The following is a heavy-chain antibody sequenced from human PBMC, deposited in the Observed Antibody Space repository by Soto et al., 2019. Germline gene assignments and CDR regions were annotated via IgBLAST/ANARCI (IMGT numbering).Heavy chain of an antibody. J-gene: IGHJ4*02. CDR2: INPNSGGT. CDR3: ARSAMGPTWGSFIAAAGPYDY. Sequence: WASVKVSCKASGYTFTGYYMHWVRQAPGQGLEWMGWINPNSGGTNYAQKFQGWVTMTRDTSISTAYMELSRLRSDDTAVYYCARSAMGPTWGSFIAAAGPYDYWGEGTRVTVSS. CDR1: GYTFTGYY. D-gene: IGHD6-13*01. V-gene: IGHV1-2*04.